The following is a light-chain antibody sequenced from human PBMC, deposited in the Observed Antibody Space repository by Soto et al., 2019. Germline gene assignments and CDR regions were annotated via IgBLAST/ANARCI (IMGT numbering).Light chain of an antibody. CDR3: QRYGGSTGT. J-gene: IGKJ1*01. CDR1: QSLDSNY. V-gene: IGKV3-20*01. Sequence: EIVLMQSPGTLSLSPGERDTLSCRASQSLDSNYLAWYQQKPGQAPRLLIYGASSRAPGIPDRFSGSGSGTDFTLTISRLVPEDFAVYYCQRYGGSTGTFCQGTKVDIK. CDR2: GAS.